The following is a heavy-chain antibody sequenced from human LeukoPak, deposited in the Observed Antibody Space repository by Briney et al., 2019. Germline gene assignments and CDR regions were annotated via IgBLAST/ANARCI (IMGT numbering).Heavy chain of an antibody. CDR3: ARDSDDSSGYYLYFDY. J-gene: IGHJ4*02. CDR1: GFTFSSYS. V-gene: IGHV3-48*02. D-gene: IGHD3-22*01. Sequence: GGSQRLSCAASGFTFSSYSMNWVRQAPGKGLEWVSYISSSSSTIYYADSVKGRFTISRDNAKNSLYLQMNSLRDEDTAVYYCARDSDDSSGYYLYFDYWGQGTLVTVSS. CDR2: ISSSSSTI.